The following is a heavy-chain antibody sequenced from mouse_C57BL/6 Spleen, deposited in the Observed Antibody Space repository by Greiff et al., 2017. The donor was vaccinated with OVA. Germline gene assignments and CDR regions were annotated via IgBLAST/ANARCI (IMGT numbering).Heavy chain of an antibody. V-gene: IGHV2-5*01. CDR3: AKGDSNYPYYYAMDY. D-gene: IGHD2-5*01. CDR2: IWRGGST. Sequence: QVHVKQSGPGLVQPSQSLSITCTVSGFSLTSYGVHWVRQSPGKGLEWLGVIWRGGSTDYNAAFMSRLSITKDNSKSQVFFKMNSLQADDTAIYYCAKGDSNYPYYYAMDYWGQGTSVTVSS. J-gene: IGHJ4*01. CDR1: GFSLTSYG.